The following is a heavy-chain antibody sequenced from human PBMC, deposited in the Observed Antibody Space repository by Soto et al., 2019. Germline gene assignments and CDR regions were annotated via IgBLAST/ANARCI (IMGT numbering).Heavy chain of an antibody. CDR1: GGSISSGGYY. CDR2: IYYSGST. CDR3: ARWGHYYDSSGYSTGDY. Sequence: SETLSLTCTVSGGSISSGGYYWSWIRQHPGKGLEWIGYIYYSGSTYYNPSLKSRVTISVDTSKNQFSLKLSAVTAADTAVYYCARWGHYYDSSGYSTGDYWGQGTLVTVSS. J-gene: IGHJ4*02. D-gene: IGHD3-22*01. V-gene: IGHV4-31*03.